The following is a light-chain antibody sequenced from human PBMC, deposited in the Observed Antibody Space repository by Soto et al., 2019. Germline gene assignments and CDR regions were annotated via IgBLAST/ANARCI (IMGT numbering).Light chain of an antibody. V-gene: IGKV1-27*01. Sequence: DIQMTQSPTSLSASVGDRVTITCRASQGIRNFVAWYQQKPGKAPKLLIYAASTLQSGVPSRFSGSGSGTYFTLTINSLQPEDVATYSCQKYSSVPVFGPGTKVEI. J-gene: IGKJ3*01. CDR2: AAS. CDR1: QGIRNF. CDR3: QKYSSVPV.